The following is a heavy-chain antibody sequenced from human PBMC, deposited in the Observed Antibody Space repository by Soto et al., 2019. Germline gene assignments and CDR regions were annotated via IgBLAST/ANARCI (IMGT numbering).Heavy chain of an antibody. CDR3: ARDRFGLGDGYYH. Sequence: GGSLRLSCAASGFTFSSYSMNWVRQAPGKGLEWVSYISSSSSTIYYADSVKGRFTISRDNAKNSLYLQMNSLRAEDTAVYYCARDRFGLGDGYYHWGQGTLVTVSS. CDR1: GFTFSSYS. J-gene: IGHJ5*02. D-gene: IGHD3-22*01. CDR2: ISSSSSTI. V-gene: IGHV3-48*01.